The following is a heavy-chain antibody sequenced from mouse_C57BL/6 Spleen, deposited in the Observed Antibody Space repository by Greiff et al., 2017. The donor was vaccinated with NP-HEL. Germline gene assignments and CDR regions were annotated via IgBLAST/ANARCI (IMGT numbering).Heavy chain of an antibody. CDR3: ARKCYQYALDY. J-gene: IGHJ4*01. Sequence: QVQLQQSGAELVKPGASVKLSCKASGYTFTSYWMHWVKQRPGQGLEWIGLIHPNSGSTNYNEKFKRKATLTVDKSASTASMQLISLTSEDSAVYYCARKCYQYALDYWGQGTSVTVSS. CDR1: GYTFTSYW. V-gene: IGHV1-64*01. CDR2: IHPNSGST. D-gene: IGHD1-1*01.